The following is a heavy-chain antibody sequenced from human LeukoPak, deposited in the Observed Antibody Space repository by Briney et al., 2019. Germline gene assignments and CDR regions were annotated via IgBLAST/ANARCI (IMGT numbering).Heavy chain of an antibody. Sequence: GGSLRLSCAASGFTFSSYAMSWVRQAPGKGLEWVSAISGSGGSTYYADSVKGRFTISRDNSKNTLYLQMNSLRAEDTAVYYCAKADSPAKYYYGMDVWGQGTTVTVSS. CDR1: GFTFSSYA. D-gene: IGHD4-11*01. J-gene: IGHJ6*02. V-gene: IGHV3-23*01. CDR2: ISGSGGST. CDR3: AKADSPAKYYYGMDV.